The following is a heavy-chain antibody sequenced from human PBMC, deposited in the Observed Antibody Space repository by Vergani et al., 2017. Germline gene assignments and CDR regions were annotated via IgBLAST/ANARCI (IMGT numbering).Heavy chain of an antibody. D-gene: IGHD3-10*01. Sequence: QVQLQESGPGLVKPSETLTLTCDVSDSSIMTNPYWGWFRQSPGTGLEWIGCIHHSGDTHYNSSLKSRVSISIVSSSKFSLSLTSVTAADSAIYYCARHRGSGGFFPSSYFYGMDVWGHGTTVTVSS. CDR3: ARHRGSGGFFPSSYFYGMDV. CDR1: DSSIMTNPY. J-gene: IGHJ6*02. CDR2: IHHSGDT. V-gene: IGHV4-38-2*01.